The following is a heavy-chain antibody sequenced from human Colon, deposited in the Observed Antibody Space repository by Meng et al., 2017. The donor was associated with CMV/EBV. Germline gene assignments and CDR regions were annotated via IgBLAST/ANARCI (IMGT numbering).Heavy chain of an antibody. V-gene: IGHV3-30-3*01. J-gene: IGHJ4*02. Sequence: FSFRDYAMHWVRQAPGKGLEWLTVIAYDGNNKYDADSVKGRFTISRDTSTNTLYLQMNSLRPEDTAVYYCGRTKELHYHDNSGSFDSWGQGILVTVSS. D-gene: IGHD3-22*01. CDR1: FSFRDYA. CDR2: IAYDGNNK. CDR3: GRTKELHYHDNSGSFDS.